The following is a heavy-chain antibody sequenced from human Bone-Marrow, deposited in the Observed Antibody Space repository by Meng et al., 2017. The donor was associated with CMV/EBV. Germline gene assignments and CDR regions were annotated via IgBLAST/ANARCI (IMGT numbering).Heavy chain of an antibody. V-gene: IGHV3-48*03. Sequence: GGSLRLSCAASGFTFSSYEMNWVRQAPGKGLEWVSYISSSGSTIYYADSVKGRFTISRDNAKNSLYLQMNSLRAEDTAVYYCADGGIAAAGPKHGYYYGMDVWGQGTTVPVSS. CDR3: ADGGIAAAGPKHGYYYGMDV. CDR1: GFTFSSYE. CDR2: ISSSGSTI. D-gene: IGHD6-13*01. J-gene: IGHJ6*02.